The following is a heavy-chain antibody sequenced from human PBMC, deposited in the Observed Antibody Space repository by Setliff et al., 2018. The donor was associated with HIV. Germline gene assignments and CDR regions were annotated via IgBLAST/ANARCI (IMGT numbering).Heavy chain of an antibody. CDR2: INAGNGNT. J-gene: IGHJ4*02. CDR3: ARGPGAFGGTSVQNFNY. V-gene: IGHV1-3*01. Sequence: ASVKVSCKASGYTFTAYVMHWVRQAPGQRLEWMGWINAGNGNTKYSQKFQGGVTFIRDTSASTAYMELSSLRSEDTAVYYCARGPGAFGGTSVQNFNYWGQGTLVTVSS. D-gene: IGHD3-16*01. CDR1: GYTFTAYV.